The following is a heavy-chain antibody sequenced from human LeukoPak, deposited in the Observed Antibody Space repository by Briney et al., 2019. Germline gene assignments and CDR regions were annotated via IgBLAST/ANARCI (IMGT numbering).Heavy chain of an antibody. J-gene: IGHJ4*02. Sequence: GGSLRLSCAGSGFTFSSFGMHWVRQAPGKGLEWVAVISHGGSYEYYADSMKGRFTISRDTSKNTLYLQMNSLRAEDTAVYYCAKDGLWFGDLTYFDYWGQGVLVTVSS. CDR3: AKDGLWFGDLTYFDY. CDR1: GFTFSSFG. D-gene: IGHD3-10*01. CDR2: ISHGGSYE. V-gene: IGHV3-30*18.